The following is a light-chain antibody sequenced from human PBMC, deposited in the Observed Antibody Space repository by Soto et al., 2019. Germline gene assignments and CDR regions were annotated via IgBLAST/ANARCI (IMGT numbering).Light chain of an antibody. J-gene: IGLJ2*01. CDR2: QDS. Sequence: SYELTQPPSVSVSPGQTASITCSGDKLGDKYACWYQQKPGQSPVLVIYQDSKRPSGIPERFSGSNSGNTATLTIRGTQAMDEADYYCQAWDSSTHVVFCGGTKLTVL. CDR3: QAWDSSTHVV. V-gene: IGLV3-1*01. CDR1: KLGDKY.